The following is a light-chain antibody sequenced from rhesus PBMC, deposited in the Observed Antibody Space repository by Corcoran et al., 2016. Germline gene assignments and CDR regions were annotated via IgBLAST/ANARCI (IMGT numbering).Light chain of an antibody. V-gene: IGKV1-32*01. Sequence: DIQMTQSPSSLSASVGDRVTITCRASQGISSYLNWYQQKPGKAPKVLFYYANSLESGVPSRFSGSGAGTEFTLNISSLQPEDFATYYCQQYNSLPPNFGGGTKVEIK. J-gene: IGKJ4*01. CDR2: YAN. CDR3: QQYNSLPPN. CDR1: QGISSY.